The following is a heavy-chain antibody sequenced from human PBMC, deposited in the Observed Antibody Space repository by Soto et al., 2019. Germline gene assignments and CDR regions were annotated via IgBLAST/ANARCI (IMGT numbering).Heavy chain of an antibody. CDR2: VHYSGNT. CDR3: ARQDRVVAEGRWFDP. D-gene: IGHD2-15*01. V-gene: IGHV4-38-2*02. J-gene: IGHJ5*02. CDR1: GYSISSGYH. Sequence: TLSLTCTVSGYSISSGYHWAWIRQPPGKGLEWLGGVHYSGNTYYNPSLKSRLTISVDKSKNQFSLNLSSVTAADTAVYYCARQDRVVAEGRWFDPWGQGTLVTVSS.